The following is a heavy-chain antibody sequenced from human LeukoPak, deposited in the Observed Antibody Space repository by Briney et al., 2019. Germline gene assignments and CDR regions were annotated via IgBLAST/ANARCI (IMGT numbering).Heavy chain of an antibody. D-gene: IGHD3-10*01. J-gene: IGHJ6*03. V-gene: IGHV4-39*01. CDR2: IYYSGST. Sequence: PSETLSLTCTVSGGSISSSSYYWGWIRQPPGKGLEWIANIYYSGSTYYNPSLKSRVTISVDTSQNQLSLKLSAVTAADTAVYYCASVRRGFGESSKYYSYYYMDVWGNGTTVPIS. CDR1: GGSISSSSYY. CDR3: ASVRRGFGESSKYYSYYYMDV.